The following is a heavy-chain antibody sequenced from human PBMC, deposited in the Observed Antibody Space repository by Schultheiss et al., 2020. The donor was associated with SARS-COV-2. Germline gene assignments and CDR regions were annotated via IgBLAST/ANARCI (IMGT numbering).Heavy chain of an antibody. CDR1: GFTFSTYA. D-gene: IGHD7-27*01. V-gene: IGHV3-33*08. J-gene: IGHJ4*02. Sequence: GGSLRLSCAASGFTFSTYAIHWVRQAPGRGLEWVAVIWHDGNNKYYADSVKGRFTISRDNSKNTLYLQMNSLRAEDTAVYYCARVLGYFDYWGQGTLVTVSS. CDR3: ARVLGYFDY. CDR2: IWHDGNNK.